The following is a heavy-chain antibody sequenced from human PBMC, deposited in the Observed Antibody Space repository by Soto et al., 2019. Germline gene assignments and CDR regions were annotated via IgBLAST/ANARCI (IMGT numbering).Heavy chain of an antibody. CDR3: ARAAMVRGVPYGMEV. J-gene: IGHJ6*02. Sequence: ASVNVSCKASGYTFTGYYMHCVRQAPGQGLEWMGWINPNSGGTNYAQKFQGWVTMTRDTSISTAYMELSRLRSDDTAVYYCARAAMVRGVPYGMEVWGQGTTVTVSS. D-gene: IGHD3-10*01. CDR1: GYTFTGYY. CDR2: INPNSGGT. V-gene: IGHV1-2*04.